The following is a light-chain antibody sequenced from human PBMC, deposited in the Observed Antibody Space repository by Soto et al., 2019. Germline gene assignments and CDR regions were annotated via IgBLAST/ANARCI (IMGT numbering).Light chain of an antibody. Sequence: DIQMTQSPSSLSASIGDRVTITCRAGQSISNYLNWYQQKPWKAPKLLIYAASSLQSGVPSRFSGSGSGTDFTLTISSLQPEDFATYYFQQSYSTPRTFGQGTKLEIK. CDR1: QSISNY. CDR3: QQSYSTPRT. V-gene: IGKV1-39*01. J-gene: IGKJ2*01. CDR2: AAS.